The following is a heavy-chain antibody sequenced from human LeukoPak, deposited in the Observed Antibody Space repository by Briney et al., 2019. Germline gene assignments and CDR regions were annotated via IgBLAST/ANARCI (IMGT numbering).Heavy chain of an antibody. CDR3: VSHNTPPEDSYYYYMDV. D-gene: IGHD2-15*01. J-gene: IGHJ6*03. CDR2: IIPIFGTA. Sequence: SVKVSCKASGGTFSSYAISWVRQAPGQGLEWMGGIIPIFGTANYAQKFQGRVTITTDESTSTAYMELSSLRSEDTAVYYCVSHNTPPEDSYYYYMDVWGKGTTVTVSS. V-gene: IGHV1-69*05. CDR1: GGTFSSYA.